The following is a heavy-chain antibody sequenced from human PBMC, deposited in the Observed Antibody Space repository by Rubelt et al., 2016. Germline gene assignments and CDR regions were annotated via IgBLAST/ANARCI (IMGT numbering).Heavy chain of an antibody. D-gene: IGHD1-14*01. CDR3: ARQFWFGITYYMDI. J-gene: IGHJ6*03. CDR2: VTSRGRT. Sequence: QVRLQESGPGLVKPSETLSLTCTVSGASVNNYYWTWVRQPPGQGLEWLGDVTSRGRTNYNPSHNARITTSRDTSKNQFSFRLMSVTAADSGKYYCARQFWFGITYYMDIWDKGITVTVSS. V-gene: IGHV4-59*04. CDR1: GASVNNYY.